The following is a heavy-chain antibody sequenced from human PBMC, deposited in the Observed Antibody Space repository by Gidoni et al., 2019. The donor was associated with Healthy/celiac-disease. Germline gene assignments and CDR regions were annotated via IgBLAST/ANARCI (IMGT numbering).Heavy chain of an antibody. J-gene: IGHJ4*02. CDR1: GGSISSSSHY. V-gene: IGHV4-39*01. CDR3: ARQNPLRGLH. CDR2: IYYSGST. Sequence: QLQLQESGPGLVKPSETLSLTCTVSGGSISSSSHYWGWIRQPPGKGLEWIGSIYYSGSTYYNPSLKSRVTISVDTSKNQFSLKLSSVTAADTAVYYCARQNPLRGLHWGQGTLVTVSS. D-gene: IGHD4-17*01.